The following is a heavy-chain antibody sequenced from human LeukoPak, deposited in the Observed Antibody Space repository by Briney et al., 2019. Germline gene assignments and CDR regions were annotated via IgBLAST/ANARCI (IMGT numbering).Heavy chain of an antibody. CDR3: ARGFGGQEVYDY. Sequence: KSSETLSLTCTVSGGSISSSSYYWGWIRQPPGKGLEWIGSIYYSGSTYYNPSLKSRVTISVDTSKNQFSLKLSSVTAADTAVYYCARGFGGQEVYDYWGQGTLVTVSS. J-gene: IGHJ4*02. CDR2: IYYSGST. D-gene: IGHD2-15*01. V-gene: IGHV4-39*01. CDR1: GGSISSSSYY.